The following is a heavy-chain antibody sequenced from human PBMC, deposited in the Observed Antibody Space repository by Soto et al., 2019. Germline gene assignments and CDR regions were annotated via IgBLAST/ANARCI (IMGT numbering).Heavy chain of an antibody. J-gene: IGHJ3*02. D-gene: IGHD3-10*01. CDR2: ISAYNGNT. Sequence: QVQLVQSGAEVKKPGASVKVSCKASGYTFTSYGISWVRQAPGQGLEWMGWISAYNGNTNYAQKLQGRVTMTTDTSTSTAYMELRSLISYDTAVYYCAGAVYGSGTTGAFDIWGQGTMVTVSS. V-gene: IGHV1-18*01. CDR3: AGAVYGSGTTGAFDI. CDR1: GYTFTSYG.